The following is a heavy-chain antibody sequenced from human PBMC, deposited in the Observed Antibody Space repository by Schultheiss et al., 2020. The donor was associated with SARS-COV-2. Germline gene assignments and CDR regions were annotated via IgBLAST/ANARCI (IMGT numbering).Heavy chain of an antibody. D-gene: IGHD3-3*01. CDR1: GFTFSSYG. CDR3: ARDRLEWLSYYGMDV. CDR2: IWYDGSNK. J-gene: IGHJ6*02. V-gene: IGHV3-33*01. Sequence: GGSLRLSFAASGFTFSSYGMHWVRQAPGKGLEWVAVIWYDGSNKYYADSVKGRFTISRDNSKNTLYLQMNSLRAEDTAVYYCARDRLEWLSYYGMDVWGQGTTVTVSS.